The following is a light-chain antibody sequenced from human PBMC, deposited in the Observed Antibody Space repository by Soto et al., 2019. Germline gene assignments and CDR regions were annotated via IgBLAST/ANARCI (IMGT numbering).Light chain of an antibody. CDR2: DVS. CDR3: SSYTTIYTQV. CDR1: SSDGGTYNY. V-gene: IGLV2-14*01. Sequence: QSALTQPASVSGSPGQSITISCTGTSSDGGTYNYVSWYQNRPGKAPKLMIYDVSYRPSGVSNRFAGSKSANTASLTSSGLQAEDEAEYCCSSYTTIYTQVLGGGTKLPV. J-gene: IGLJ3*02.